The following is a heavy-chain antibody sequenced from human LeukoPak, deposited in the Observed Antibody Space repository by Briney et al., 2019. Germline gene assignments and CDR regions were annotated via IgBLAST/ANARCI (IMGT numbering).Heavy chain of an antibody. Sequence: PGGSLRLSCTASGFSFSSDWMSSVRQAPGEGLEWVANIKEDGSDKYYVDSVKGRFTISRDNAKNSLYLQMNSLRAEDSALYYCARASAVAGTRDYWGQGTLVTVSS. CDR3: ARASAVAGTRDY. CDR1: GFSFSSDW. D-gene: IGHD6-19*01. CDR2: IKEDGSDK. J-gene: IGHJ4*02. V-gene: IGHV3-7*01.